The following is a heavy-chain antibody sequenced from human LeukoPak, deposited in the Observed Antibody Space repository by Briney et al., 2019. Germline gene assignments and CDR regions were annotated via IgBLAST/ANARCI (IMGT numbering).Heavy chain of an antibody. J-gene: IGHJ4*02. Sequence: ASVKVSCKAFGYTFTSNYMHWVRQAPEQGLEWMGWINPNSGGTNYAQKFQGRVTMTRDTSISTAYMELSRLRSDDTAVYYCARVRMVRGARNPAFDYWGQGTLVTVSS. V-gene: IGHV1-2*02. CDR3: ARVRMVRGARNPAFDY. CDR2: INPNSGGT. D-gene: IGHD3-10*01. CDR1: GYTFTSNY.